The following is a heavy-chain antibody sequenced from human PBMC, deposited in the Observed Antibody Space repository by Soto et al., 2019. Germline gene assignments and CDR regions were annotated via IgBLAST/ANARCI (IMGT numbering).Heavy chain of an antibody. CDR3: AKVWEYICDKSGSTDYYMHF. D-gene: IGHD3-16*01. CDR2: ISGSGGST. CDR1: GFTFSSYA. Sequence: GGSLRLSCAASGFTFSSYAMSWVRQAPGKGLEWVSSISGSGGSTYYADSVKGRFTISRDNSKNTLYLQMNSLRAEDTAVYYWAKVWEYICDKSGSTDYYMHFWGNGPTVT. V-gene: IGHV3-23*01. J-gene: IGHJ6*03.